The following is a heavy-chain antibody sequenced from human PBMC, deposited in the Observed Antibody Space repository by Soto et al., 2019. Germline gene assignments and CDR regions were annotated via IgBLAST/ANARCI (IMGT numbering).Heavy chain of an antibody. CDR3: AKFYCISTMCQAPAAKSTGGFEI. CDR2: ISGSGVST. D-gene: IGHD2-2*01. V-gene: IGHV3-23*01. J-gene: IGHJ3*02. CDR1: GFTFSSYA. Sequence: EPQLLESGGGLGHPGGSLRLSCAASGFTFSSYAMSWVRKAPGQGLEWVAAISGSGVSTYYADSGRGRSTISRDNSKKTVALQLNSLRAEDTAVYYCAKFYCISTMCQAPAAKSTGGFEIWGQGTLVTVSS.